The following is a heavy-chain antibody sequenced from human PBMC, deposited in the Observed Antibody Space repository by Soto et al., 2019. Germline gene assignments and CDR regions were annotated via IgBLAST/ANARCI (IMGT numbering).Heavy chain of an antibody. J-gene: IGHJ5*02. CDR3: AAEIDNYADFNL. CDR1: GFTFSKSS. Sequence: SVKVSCKTSGFTFSKSSVQWMRQARGQRLEWIGWVVVGSDNTRYAQNFQDRVTITRDMSTSTSYMELSSLTSEDTAVYFCAAEIDNYADFNLWGQGTPVTVSS. V-gene: IGHV1-58*01. CDR2: VVVGSDNT. D-gene: IGHD4-17*01.